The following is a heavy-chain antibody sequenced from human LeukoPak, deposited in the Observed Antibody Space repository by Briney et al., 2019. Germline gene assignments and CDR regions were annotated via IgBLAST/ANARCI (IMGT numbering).Heavy chain of an antibody. CDR3: ARDGILGSHDC. CDR1: GFTFSSYS. J-gene: IGHJ4*02. CDR2: ISSSSSTI. Sequence: GGSLRLSCAASGFTFSSYSMNWVRQAPGKGLEWVSYISSSSSTIYYADSVKGRFTISRDNAKNSLYLQMNSLRAEDTAVYYCARDGILGSHDCWGQGTLVTVSS. D-gene: IGHD3-3*02. V-gene: IGHV3-48*01.